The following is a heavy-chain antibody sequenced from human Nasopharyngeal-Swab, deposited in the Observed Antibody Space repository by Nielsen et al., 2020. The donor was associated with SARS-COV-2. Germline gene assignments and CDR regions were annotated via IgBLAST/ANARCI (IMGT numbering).Heavy chain of an antibody. J-gene: IGHJ5*02. CDR3: ARDEKSQGIFGVVISGQWWFDP. CDR1: GYTFTSYA. Sequence: ASVKVSCKASGYTFTSYAMNWVRQAPGQGLEWVGWINTNTGNPTYAQGFTGRFVFSLDTSVSTAYLQISSLKAEDTAVYYCARDEKSQGIFGVVISGQWWFDPWGQGTLVTVSS. V-gene: IGHV7-4-1*02. CDR2: INTNTGNP. D-gene: IGHD3-3*01.